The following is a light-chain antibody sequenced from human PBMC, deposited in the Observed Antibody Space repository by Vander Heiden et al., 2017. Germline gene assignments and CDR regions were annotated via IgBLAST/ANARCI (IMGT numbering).Light chain of an antibody. CDR1: ALAKQY. Sequence: SYELTPPPSVSASPGQTARITCPGDALAKQYAYWYQQKPGQAPVLVIYKDSERPSGIAERFSGSSSGTTVTLTISGVQAEDEADYYCQSADSSGTSWVFGGGTKLTVL. CDR3: QSADSSGTSWV. CDR2: KDS. J-gene: IGLJ3*02. V-gene: IGLV3-25*03.